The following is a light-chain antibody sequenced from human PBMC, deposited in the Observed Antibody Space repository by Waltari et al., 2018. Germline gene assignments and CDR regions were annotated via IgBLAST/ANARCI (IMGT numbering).Light chain of an antibody. J-gene: IGKJ1*01. CDR2: GAS. Sequence: EIVLTQSPGSLSSSPGERVTLSCRASQSVSRALAWYQQKPGQAPRRLIFGASNRATGIPDRFSGSGSETAFSLTISRLEPEDFAVYYCQHYVRLPATFGRGTKVEIK. CDR1: QSVSRA. CDR3: QHYVRLPAT. V-gene: IGKV3-20*01.